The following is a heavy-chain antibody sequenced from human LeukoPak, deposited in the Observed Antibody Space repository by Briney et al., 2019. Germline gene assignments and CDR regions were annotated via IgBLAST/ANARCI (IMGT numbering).Heavy chain of an antibody. CDR3: ARDLPDSGTIDC. D-gene: IGHD5-12*01. Sequence: SETLSLTCTVSGGSISSYYWSWIRQPAGKGLEWIGRIYTSGSTNYNPSLKSRVTMSVDTSKNQFSLKLSSVTAADTAVYDCARDLPDSGTIDCWGQGTLVTVSS. CDR2: IYTSGST. J-gene: IGHJ4*02. V-gene: IGHV4-4*07. CDR1: GGSISSYY.